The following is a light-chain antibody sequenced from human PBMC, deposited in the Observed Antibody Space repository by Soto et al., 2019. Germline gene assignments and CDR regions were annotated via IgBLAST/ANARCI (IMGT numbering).Light chain of an antibody. V-gene: IGKV1-39*01. CDR3: RQSYSTPTIT. CDR2: AAS. J-gene: IGKJ5*01. CDR1: QSISSY. Sequence: DIQMTQSPSPLSASVGDRVTITCRASQSISSYLNWYQQKPGKAPKLLIYAASSLQSGVPSRFSGSGSGTDFTLTISSLQPEDFATYYCRQSYSTPTITFGQGTRLEN.